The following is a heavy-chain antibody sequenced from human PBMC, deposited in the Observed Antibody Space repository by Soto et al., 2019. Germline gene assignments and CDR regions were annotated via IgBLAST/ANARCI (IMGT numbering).Heavy chain of an antibody. Sequence: QVQLVESGGGVVQPGRSLRLSCAASGFTFSSYGMNWVRQAPGKGLEWVALISYDGITKYYADSVKGRFTISRDNSTNTQYLQMNSLRPEDTAVYYCAKGLDIVLVPGAIGPYYYYGVDVWGQGTTVTVSS. V-gene: IGHV3-30*18. CDR3: AKGLDIVLVPGAIGPYYYYGVDV. CDR2: ISYDGITK. D-gene: IGHD2-2*03. CDR1: GFTFSSYG. J-gene: IGHJ6*02.